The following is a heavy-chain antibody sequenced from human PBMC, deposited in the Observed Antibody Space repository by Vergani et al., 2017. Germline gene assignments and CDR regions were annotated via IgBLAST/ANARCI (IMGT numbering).Heavy chain of an antibody. D-gene: IGHD2-2*01. V-gene: IGHV3-7*01. Sequence: EVQVVESGGGVVQPGGSLRLSCAASGVIFSRYWMSWVRQAPGKGLEWVANINQDGSEKYYVEAVKGRFTISRDNAKNSLFLQIFSLRAEDTAVYYCARDTRYCNNPNCLPNNAFDYWGQGILVTVSS. CDR2: INQDGSEK. CDR1: GVIFSRYW. CDR3: ARDTRYCNNPNCLPNNAFDY. J-gene: IGHJ4*02.